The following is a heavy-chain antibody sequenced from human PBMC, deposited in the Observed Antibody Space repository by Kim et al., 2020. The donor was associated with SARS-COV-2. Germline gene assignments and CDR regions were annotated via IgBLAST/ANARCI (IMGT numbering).Heavy chain of an antibody. CDR3: ARDGSSSWYPDWYFDL. CDR1: GFTFSSYS. D-gene: IGHD6-13*01. CDR2: ISSSSSTI. V-gene: IGHV3-48*02. J-gene: IGHJ2*01. Sequence: GGSLRLSCAASGFTFSSYSMNWVRQAPGKGLEWVSYISSSSSTIYYADSVKGRFTISRDNAKNSLYLQMNSLRDEDTAVYYCARDGSSSWYPDWYFDLWGRGTLVTVSS.